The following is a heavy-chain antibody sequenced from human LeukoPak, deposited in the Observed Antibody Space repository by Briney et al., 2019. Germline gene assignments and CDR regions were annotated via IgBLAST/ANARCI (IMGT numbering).Heavy chain of an antibody. CDR3: AELGITMIGGV. CDR1: GFTFSNYW. Sequence: PGGSLRLSCAASGFTFSNYWMHWVRQGPGKGLVWVSRIDNDGFSTTYADSVKGRFTISRDNGKNTLYLQMNSLRAEDTAVYYCAELGITMIGGVWGKGTTVTISS. D-gene: IGHD3-10*02. CDR2: IDNDGFST. J-gene: IGHJ6*04. V-gene: IGHV3-74*01.